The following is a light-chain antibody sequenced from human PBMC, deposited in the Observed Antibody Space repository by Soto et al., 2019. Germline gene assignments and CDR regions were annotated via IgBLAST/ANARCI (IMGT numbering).Light chain of an antibody. CDR3: QQSDTCPPT. V-gene: IGKV1-12*01. CDR1: QGIGSW. Sequence: DIQMTQSPSSVSASVGDRVTITCRASQGIGSWLAWYQQEPGKAPKLLIYAASTLQSGVPSRFSGSGSGTDFTLTISSLQPEDFATYYCQQSDTCPPTFGQGTKVEIK. J-gene: IGKJ1*01. CDR2: AAS.